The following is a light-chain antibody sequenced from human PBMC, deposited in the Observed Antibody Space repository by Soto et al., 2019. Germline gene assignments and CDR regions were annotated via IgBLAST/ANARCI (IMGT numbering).Light chain of an antibody. CDR3: QQYGSSPGT. CDR1: QSVRDNY. J-gene: IGKJ1*01. CDR2: DTS. V-gene: IGKV3-20*01. Sequence: EIVLTQSPGTVSLSPGERATLSCRASQSVRDNYLAWYQQKPGQAPSLLIFDTSGRATGIPDRFTGSGSGTDFALTISRVEPQDIAVYFCQQYGSSPGTFGQGTKV.